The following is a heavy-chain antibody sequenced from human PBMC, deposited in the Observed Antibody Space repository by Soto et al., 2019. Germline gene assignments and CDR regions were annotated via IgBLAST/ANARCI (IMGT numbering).Heavy chain of an antibody. CDR2: ISSDGSEK. CDR1: GFTFSNYA. V-gene: IGHV3-30*18. J-gene: IGHJ4*02. D-gene: IGHD4-17*01. Sequence: PGGSLRLPCVASGFTFSNYAMHWVRQAPGKGLGWVAVISSDGSEKYYLDSVRDRFTISRDNSKNTLYLQMNNLRPEDTAMYYCANSWTTLTTGFDFWGQGAPVTVSS. CDR3: ANSWTTLTTGFDF.